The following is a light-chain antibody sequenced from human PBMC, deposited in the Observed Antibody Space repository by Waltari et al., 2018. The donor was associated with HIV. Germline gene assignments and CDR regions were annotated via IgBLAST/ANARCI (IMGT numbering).Light chain of an antibody. J-gene: IGLJ1*01. Sequence: QSVLTQPPSASGTPGQRVTISCSGSSSNIGSNAVNWYQQLPGTAPKLLIYSNHRRPSGVPDRFSGSKSGTSASLVISGLQSEDESDYYCASGDDSLNGYVFGTGTKVTVL. CDR2: SNH. CDR3: ASGDDSLNGYV. V-gene: IGLV1-44*01. CDR1: SSNIGSNA.